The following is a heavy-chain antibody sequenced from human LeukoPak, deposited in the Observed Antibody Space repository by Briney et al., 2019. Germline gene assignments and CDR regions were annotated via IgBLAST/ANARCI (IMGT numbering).Heavy chain of an antibody. Sequence: GGSLRLSCAASGNYWMHWVRQAPGKGLVWVSHINSDGSWTSYADSVKGRFTISRDNSKNTLYLQMNSLRAEDTAVYYCADPKLELPVWGQGTLVTVSS. D-gene: IGHD1-7*01. V-gene: IGHV3-74*01. CDR1: GNYW. CDR3: ADPKLELPV. CDR2: INSDGSWT. J-gene: IGHJ4*02.